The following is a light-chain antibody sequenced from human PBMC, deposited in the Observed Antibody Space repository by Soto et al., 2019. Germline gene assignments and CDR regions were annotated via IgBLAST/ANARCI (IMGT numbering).Light chain of an antibody. CDR3: ATWDDSLGGPV. V-gene: IGLV1-47*01. J-gene: IGLJ2*01. CDR2: RDN. Sequence: QSVLTQTPSVSGTPGQRVNISCSGSSSNIGRNYVYWYHQFPGTAPKLLIYRDNERPSGVPDRFSGSKSGTSASLAISGLRSGDEADYHCATWDDSLGGPVFSGGTKLTVL. CDR1: SSNIGRNY.